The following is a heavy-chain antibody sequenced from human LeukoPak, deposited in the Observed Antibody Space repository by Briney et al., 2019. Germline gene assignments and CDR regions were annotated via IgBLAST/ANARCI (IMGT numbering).Heavy chain of an antibody. V-gene: IGHV3-7*01. D-gene: IGHD3-10*01. Sequence: GGSLRLSCTASGFTFRSNWMSWVRQAPGKGLEWVANVKQDGSEKDYVDSVKGRFTISRDNAKKSLYLQMNRLRVEDTAVYYCARAEVGSGTLLRVAFDYWGQGTPVTVSS. CDR3: ARAEVGSGTLLRVAFDY. CDR1: GFTFRSNW. CDR2: VKQDGSEK. J-gene: IGHJ4*02.